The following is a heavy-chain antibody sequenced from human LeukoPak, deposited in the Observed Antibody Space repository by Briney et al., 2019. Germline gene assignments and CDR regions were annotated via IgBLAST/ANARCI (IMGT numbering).Heavy chain of an antibody. J-gene: IGHJ4*02. V-gene: IGHV1-69*06. Sequence: SVKVSCKASGGTFSSYAISWVRQAPGQGLEWMGGIIPIFGTANYAQKFQGRVTITADKSTSTAYMELSSLRSEDTAVYYCARDSNCSGGSCFFGYWGQGTLVTVSS. CDR2: IIPIFGTA. D-gene: IGHD2-15*01. CDR3: ARDSNCSGGSCFFGY. CDR1: GGTFSSYA.